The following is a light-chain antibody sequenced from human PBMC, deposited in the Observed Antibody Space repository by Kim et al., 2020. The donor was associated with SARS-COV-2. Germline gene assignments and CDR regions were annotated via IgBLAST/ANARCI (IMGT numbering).Light chain of an antibody. V-gene: IGLV3-9*01. CDR2: RDS. CDR3: QVWDSNTWV. CDR1: NIGSKN. J-gene: IGLJ3*02. Sequence: SYELTQPLPVSVALGQTARITCGGNNIGSKNVHWYQQKPGQAPVLVIYRDSNRPSGIPERFSGSNSGNTATLTISRAQVGDEADYYCQVWDSNTWVFGGGTKLTVL.